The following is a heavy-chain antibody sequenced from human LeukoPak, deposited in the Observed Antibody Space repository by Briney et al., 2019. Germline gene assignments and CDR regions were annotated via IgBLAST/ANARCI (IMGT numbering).Heavy chain of an antibody. CDR3: ARDSGDIS. D-gene: IGHD6-25*01. Sequence: HPGGSLRLSCAASGFTFSSYEMNWVRQAPGKGLEWVSYISSSGSTMYYADSVKGRFTISRDNAKNSLYLQMNSLRAEDTAVYYCARDSGDISWGQGTLVTVSS. V-gene: IGHV3-48*03. CDR2: ISSSGSTM. J-gene: IGHJ4*02. CDR1: GFTFSSYE.